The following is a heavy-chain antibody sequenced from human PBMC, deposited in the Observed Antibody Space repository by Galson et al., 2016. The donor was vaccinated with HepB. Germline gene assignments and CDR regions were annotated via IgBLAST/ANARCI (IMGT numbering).Heavy chain of an antibody. Sequence: SLRLSCAASGFTFSDRYMDWVRQAPGKGLEWIGRIRNKVNGYTTEYAASVRGRFTISRDDSKSSVFLEMNSLKSDDTAVYYCARAALTSSCWLFGINDYWGQGTLVTVSS. V-gene: IGHV3-72*01. D-gene: IGHD6-19*01. CDR2: IRNKVNGYTT. CDR3: ARAALTSSCWLFGINDY. CDR1: GFTFSDRY. J-gene: IGHJ4*02.